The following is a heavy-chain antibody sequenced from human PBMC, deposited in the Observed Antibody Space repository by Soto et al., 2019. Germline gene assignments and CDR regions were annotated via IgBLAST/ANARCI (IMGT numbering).Heavy chain of an antibody. CDR1: GFTFSSYG. J-gene: IGHJ6*02. V-gene: IGHV3-33*01. D-gene: IGHD5-18*01. CDR3: ARDVFPDTAMVKGYYYGMDV. Sequence: QVQLVESGGGVVQPGRSLRLSCAASGFTFSSYGMHWVRQAPGKGLEWVAVIWYDGSNKYYADSVKGRFTISRDNSKNTLYLQMNSRRAEDTAGYYCARDVFPDTAMVKGYYYGMDVWGQGTTVTVSS. CDR2: IWYDGSNK.